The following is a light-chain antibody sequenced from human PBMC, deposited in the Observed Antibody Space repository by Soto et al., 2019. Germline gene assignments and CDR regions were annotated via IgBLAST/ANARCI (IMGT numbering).Light chain of an antibody. J-gene: IGKJ4*01. CDR2: DAS. CDR1: QSVSSY. CDR3: QQRSNWPPALT. V-gene: IGKV3-11*01. Sequence: EIVLTQSPATLSLSPGERATLSCRASQSVSSYLAWYQQKTGQAPRLLIYDASNRATGIPARFSGSGSGTDFTLTISSLEPEDFAVYYCQQRSNWPPALTFGGGTKVDIK.